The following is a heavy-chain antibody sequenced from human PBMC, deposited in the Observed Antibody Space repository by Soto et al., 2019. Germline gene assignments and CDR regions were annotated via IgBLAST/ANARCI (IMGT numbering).Heavy chain of an antibody. CDR2: ISAYNGNT. V-gene: IGHV1-18*01. CDR3: ASTIAYCGGDCYSGAFDI. CDR1: GYTFTSYG. Sequence: ASVKVSCKASGYTFTSYGISWVRQAPGQGLEWMGWISAYNGNTNYAQKLQGRVNMTTDTSTSTAYMELRSLRSDDTAVYYCASTIAYCGGDCYSGAFDIWGQGTMVTVSS. J-gene: IGHJ3*02. D-gene: IGHD2-21*02.